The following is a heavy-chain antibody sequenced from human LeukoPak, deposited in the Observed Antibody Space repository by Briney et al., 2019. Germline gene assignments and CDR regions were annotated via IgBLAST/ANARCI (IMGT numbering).Heavy chain of an antibody. CDR3: VRDDGYYGIDH. CDR2: IWYDGSNK. D-gene: IGHD4-17*01. J-gene: IGHJ4*02. CDR1: GFTFSSYG. V-gene: IGHV3-33*01. Sequence: QPGRSLRLSCAASGFTFSSYGMHWVRQAPGKGLEWVAVIWYDGSNKYYADSVKGRFTISRDNSKNTLYLQMNSLRAEDTAVYYCVRDDGYYGIDHWGQGILVTVSS.